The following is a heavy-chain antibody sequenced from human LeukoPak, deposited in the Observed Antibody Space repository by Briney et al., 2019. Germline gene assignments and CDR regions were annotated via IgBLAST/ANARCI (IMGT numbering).Heavy chain of an antibody. Sequence: PSETLSLTCTVSGGSISSGSYYWSWIRQPAGKGLEWIGRMSTSGSTNYNPSLKSRVTISVDTSKNQFSLKLSSVTAADTAVYYCASRYCSGGSCSHTKYYYYYMDVWGKGTTVTISS. CDR3: ASRYCSGGSCSHTKYYYYYMDV. CDR1: GGSISSGSYY. J-gene: IGHJ6*03. CDR2: MSTSGST. V-gene: IGHV4-61*02. D-gene: IGHD2-15*01.